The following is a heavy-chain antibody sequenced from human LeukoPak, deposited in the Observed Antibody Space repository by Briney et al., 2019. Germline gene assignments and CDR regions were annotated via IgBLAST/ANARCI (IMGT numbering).Heavy chain of an antibody. D-gene: IGHD1-14*01. CDR1: GGSFSGYY. Sequence: SETLSLTCAVYGGSFSGYYWSWIRQPPGKGLEWIGEINHSGSTNYNPSLKSRVTISVDTSKNQFSLKLSSVTAADTAVYYCARHNTESDYWGQGTLVTVSS. J-gene: IGHJ4*02. CDR2: INHSGST. V-gene: IGHV4-34*01. CDR3: ARHNTESDY.